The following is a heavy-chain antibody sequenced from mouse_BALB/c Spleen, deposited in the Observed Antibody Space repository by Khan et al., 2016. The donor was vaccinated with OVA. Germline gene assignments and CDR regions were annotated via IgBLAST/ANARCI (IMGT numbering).Heavy chain of an antibody. CDR3: ARDLLLGGFAS. CDR2: IWGDGST. D-gene: IGHD3-3*01. Sequence: QVQLKQSGPGLVAPSQSLSITCTVSGFSLTDYGINWIRQPPGKGLEWMGMIWGDGSTDYNAALKSRMSISKDNSNSSVFLKMTSQHTADTARFSCARDLLLGGFASWGQGTLVTVSA. CDR1: GFSLTDYG. J-gene: IGHJ3*01. V-gene: IGHV2-6-7*01.